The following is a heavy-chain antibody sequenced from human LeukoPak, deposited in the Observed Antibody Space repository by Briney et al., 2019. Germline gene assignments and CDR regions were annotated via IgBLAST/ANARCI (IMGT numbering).Heavy chain of an antibody. CDR3: ARVVVPFSYGSGSQYAFDI. CDR1: GGTFSSYA. D-gene: IGHD3-10*01. J-gene: IGHJ3*02. V-gene: IGHV1-69*13. Sequence: ASVKVSCKASGGTFSSYAISWVRQAPGQGLEWMGGIIPIFGTANYAQKFQGRVTITADESTSTASLELSSLRSEATAFYYWARVVVPFSYGSGSQYAFDIWGQGTMVTVSS. CDR2: IIPIFGTA.